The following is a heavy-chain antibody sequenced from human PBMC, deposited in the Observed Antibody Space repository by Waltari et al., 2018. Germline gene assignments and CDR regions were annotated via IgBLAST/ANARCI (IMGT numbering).Heavy chain of an antibody. CDR3: AKDADDFWSGFERGHPFDY. CDR2: ISGSGGST. J-gene: IGHJ4*02. D-gene: IGHD3-3*01. V-gene: IGHV3-23*04. Sequence: EVQLVESGGGLVQPGGSLRLSCAASGFTFSSYAMSWVVQAPGQGREWVSAISGSGGSTYYADSVKGRFTISRDNSKNTRYLQMNSLRAEDTAVYYCAKDADDFWSGFERGHPFDYWGQGTLVTVSS. CDR1: GFTFSSYA.